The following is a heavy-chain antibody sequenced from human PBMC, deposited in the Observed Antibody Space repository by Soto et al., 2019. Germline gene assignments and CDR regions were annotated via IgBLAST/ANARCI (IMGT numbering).Heavy chain of an antibody. D-gene: IGHD2-2*01. CDR3: ARGTGYCSSTSCYLPGYYYYYMDV. V-gene: IGHV1-2*04. J-gene: IGHJ6*03. CDR1: GYTFTGYY. Sequence: ASVKVSCKASGYTFTGYYMHWVRQAPGQGLEWMGWINPNSGGTNYAQKFQGWVTMTRDTSISTAYMELSRLRSDDTAVYYCARGTGYCSSTSCYLPGYYYYYMDVWGKGTTVTVSS. CDR2: INPNSGGT.